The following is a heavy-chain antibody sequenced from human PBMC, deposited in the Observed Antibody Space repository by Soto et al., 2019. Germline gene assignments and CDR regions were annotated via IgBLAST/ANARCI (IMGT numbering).Heavy chain of an antibody. CDR2: INQDGSEK. J-gene: IGHJ4*02. CDR3: SRSLDS. Sequence: PGGSLRVSCAASGFTFSTYWMDWVRQTPGKGLEWVANINQDGSEKNYVDSVKGRFTIYRDNAKNSLYLQMSSLTAEDSALYYCSRSLDSWGQGTLVPVSS. V-gene: IGHV3-7*01. CDR1: GFTFSTYW.